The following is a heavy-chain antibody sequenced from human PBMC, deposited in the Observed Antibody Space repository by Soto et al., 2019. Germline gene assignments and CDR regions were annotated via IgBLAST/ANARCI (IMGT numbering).Heavy chain of an antibody. CDR1: GFTVSSNY. V-gene: IGHV3-53*01. CDR2: IYSGGST. J-gene: IGHJ6*02. Sequence: EVQLVESGGGLIQPGGSLRLSCASSGFTVSSNYMSWVRQAPGKGLEWVSVIYSGGSTYYADSVKGRFTISRDNSKNTLYLQMNSLGAEDTAVYYCAIADYYCYGMDVWGQGTTVTVSS. CDR3: AIADYYCYGMDV.